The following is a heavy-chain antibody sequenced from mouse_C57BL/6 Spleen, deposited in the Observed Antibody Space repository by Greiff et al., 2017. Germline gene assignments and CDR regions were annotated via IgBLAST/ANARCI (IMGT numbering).Heavy chain of an antibody. CDR3: AREDYGNLYYAMDY. Sequence: EVQLQQSGPELVKPGASVKISCTASGYTFTDYYMNWVKQSHGKSLEWIGDINPNNGGTSYTQKFKGKATLTVDKSSSTAYMELRSLTSEDSAVYYCAREDYGNLYYAMDYWGQGTSVTVSS. D-gene: IGHD2-1*01. CDR1: GYTFTDYY. J-gene: IGHJ4*01. V-gene: IGHV1-26*01. CDR2: INPNNGGT.